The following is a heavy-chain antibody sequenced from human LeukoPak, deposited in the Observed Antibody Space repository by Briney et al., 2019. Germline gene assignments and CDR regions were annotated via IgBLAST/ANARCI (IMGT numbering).Heavy chain of an antibody. D-gene: IGHD2-21*02. CDR1: GGTFISYA. Sequence: GASVKVSCKASGGTFISYAISWVRQAPGQGLEWMGRIIPILGIANYAQKFQGRVTITADKSTSTAYMELSSLRSEDTAVYYCARDVVTVAFDIWGQGTMVTVSS. CDR3: ARDVVTVAFDI. V-gene: IGHV1-69*04. CDR2: IIPILGIA. J-gene: IGHJ3*02.